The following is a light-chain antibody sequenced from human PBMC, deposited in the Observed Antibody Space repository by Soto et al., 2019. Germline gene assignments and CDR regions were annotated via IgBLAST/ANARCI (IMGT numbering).Light chain of an antibody. Sequence: QSALTQPAPVSGSPGQSITTSCTGTSNDVGGYDYVSWYQQHPGKAPKLIIFEVYNRPSGVSNRFSGSKSGNRASLTISGVQAEDEADYFCSSYTTSSTLHVFGTGTKVTVL. CDR2: EVY. J-gene: IGLJ1*01. CDR3: SSYTTSSTLHV. V-gene: IGLV2-14*01. CDR1: SNDVGGYDY.